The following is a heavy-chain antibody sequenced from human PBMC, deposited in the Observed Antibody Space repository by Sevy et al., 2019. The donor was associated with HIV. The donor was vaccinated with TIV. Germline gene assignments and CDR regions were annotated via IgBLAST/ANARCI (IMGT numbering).Heavy chain of an antibody. CDR3: AKGGGGHYDPDEIAYYFYYYNMDV. D-gene: IGHD3-22*01. Sequence: GGSLRLSCAVSGFSFDSYGMTWVRQAPGKGLEWVSAISGSGTRTYYADSVKGRFIISRDNSKNTLDLQMNSLRAEDKAIYEWAKGGGGHYDPDEIAYYFYYYNMDVWGKGTTVTVSS. CDR1: GFSFDSYG. CDR2: ISGSGTRT. J-gene: IGHJ6*03. V-gene: IGHV3-23*01.